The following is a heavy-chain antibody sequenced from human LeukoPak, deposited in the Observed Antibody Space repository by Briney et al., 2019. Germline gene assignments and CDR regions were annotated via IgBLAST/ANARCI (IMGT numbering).Heavy chain of an antibody. V-gene: IGHV1-8*02. Sequence: ASVKVSCKASGYTFTSYYMHWVRQATGQGLEWMGWMNPNSGNTGYAQKFQGRVTMTRNTSISTAYMELSSLRSEDTAVYYCARGAMDSSSWHDPWGQGTLVTVSS. CDR3: ARGAMDSSSWHDP. D-gene: IGHD6-13*01. CDR2: MNPNSGNT. CDR1: GYTFTSYY. J-gene: IGHJ5*02.